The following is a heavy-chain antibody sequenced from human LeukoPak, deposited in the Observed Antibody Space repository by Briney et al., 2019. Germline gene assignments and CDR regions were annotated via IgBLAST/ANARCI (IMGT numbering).Heavy chain of an antibody. Sequence: GGSLRLSCAASGFTFSDYYMSWIRQAPGKGLEWVSYISSSGSTIYYADSVKGRFTISRDNAKNSLYLQMNSLRGEDTAVYYCARDFYYYDSSGPGYWGQGTLVTVSS. D-gene: IGHD3-22*01. J-gene: IGHJ4*02. CDR2: ISSSGSTI. V-gene: IGHV3-11*01. CDR3: ARDFYYYDSSGPGY. CDR1: GFTFSDYY.